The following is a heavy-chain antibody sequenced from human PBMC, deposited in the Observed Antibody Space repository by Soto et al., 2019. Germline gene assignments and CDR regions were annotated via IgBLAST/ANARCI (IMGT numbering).Heavy chain of an antibody. CDR3: ARGDRGGSGSRASYSCSGLDV. CDR2: VSAGGDMT. D-gene: IGHD3-10*01. J-gene: IGHJ6*02. V-gene: IGHV3-23*01. Sequence: DVQLLESGGHLVQPGGSLRLSCAASGFTFSSYAMSWVRQAPGKGLEWVSSVSAGGDMTYYSDSVKGRFTISRDNSNNALFLKMTGLRIEDPALYYCARGDRGGSGSRASYSCSGLDVWGQGATVTVS. CDR1: GFTFSSYA.